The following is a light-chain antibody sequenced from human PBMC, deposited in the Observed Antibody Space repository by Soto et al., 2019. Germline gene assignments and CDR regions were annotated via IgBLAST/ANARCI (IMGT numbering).Light chain of an antibody. Sequence: DIQMTQSPSTLSASVGDRVTITCRASQSISPWLAWYQQKPGKAPNLLIYDTSSLKSGVPSRFSASGSGTEFTLTISSLQPDDFATYSCQQYNSFSVTFGQGTKVDIK. CDR1: QSISPW. CDR3: QQYNSFSVT. J-gene: IGKJ1*01. V-gene: IGKV1-5*01. CDR2: DTS.